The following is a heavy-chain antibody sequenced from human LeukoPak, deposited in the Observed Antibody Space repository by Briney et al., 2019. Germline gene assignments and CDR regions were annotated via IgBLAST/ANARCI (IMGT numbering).Heavy chain of an antibody. D-gene: IGHD6-25*01. Sequence: KPGGSLRLSCAASGFTFSSYTMNWVRQAPGKGLEWVSSIGSSGTYIYYTVSVKGRFTISRGNAMNSLYLQMNSLRGEDTAVYYCARGGTAASGMDVWGRGTTVTVSS. V-gene: IGHV3-21*01. J-gene: IGHJ6*02. CDR3: ARGGTAASGMDV. CDR2: IGSSGTYI. CDR1: GFTFSSYT.